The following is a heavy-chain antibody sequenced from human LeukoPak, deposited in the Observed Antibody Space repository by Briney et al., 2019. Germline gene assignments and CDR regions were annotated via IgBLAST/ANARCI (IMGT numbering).Heavy chain of an antibody. V-gene: IGHV1-2*02. D-gene: IGHD5-12*01. Sequence: ASVKVSCKASGYTFTGYYMHWVRQAPGQGLEWMGWINPNSGGTNYAQKFQGRVTMTRDTSISTAYMELSRLRSDDTAVYYCAKAASAGGYVGLYYFDYWGQGTLVTVSS. CDR3: AKAASAGGYVGLYYFDY. CDR1: GYTFTGYY. CDR2: INPNSGGT. J-gene: IGHJ4*02.